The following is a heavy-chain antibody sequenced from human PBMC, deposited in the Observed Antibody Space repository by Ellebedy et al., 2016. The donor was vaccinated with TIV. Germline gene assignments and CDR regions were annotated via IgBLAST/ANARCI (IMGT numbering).Heavy chain of an antibody. V-gene: IGHV4-39*01. J-gene: IGHJ4*02. CDR3: AGISNNWAEFDS. CDR2: MDYSGVT. Sequence: MPSETLSLTCTVSGGSISRDYYYWAWIRQSPGKGLEWIGSMDYSGVTFYNPSLQSRLSMSLYSSKSQFSLSLSSVTAADTAVYYCAGISNNWAEFDSWGQGTQVTVSS. D-gene: IGHD1-20*01. CDR1: GGSISRDYYY.